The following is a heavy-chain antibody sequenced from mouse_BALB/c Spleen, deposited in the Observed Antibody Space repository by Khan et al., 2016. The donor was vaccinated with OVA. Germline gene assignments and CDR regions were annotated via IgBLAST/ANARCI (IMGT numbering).Heavy chain of an antibody. D-gene: IGHD2-14*01. CDR2: VNPNTDNI. J-gene: IGHJ3*01. V-gene: IGHV1-26*01. CDR1: GYSFTLYY. Sequence: VRLQQSGPDLVKPGASVKISCKASGYSFTLYYMSWVKQSHGKSLEWIGRVNPNTDNINYNQAFKGKAILTVDKSSNTAYMEVRSLTSEDSAVYFCARGYDFFASGGQGTLVTVSA. CDR3: ARGYDFFAS.